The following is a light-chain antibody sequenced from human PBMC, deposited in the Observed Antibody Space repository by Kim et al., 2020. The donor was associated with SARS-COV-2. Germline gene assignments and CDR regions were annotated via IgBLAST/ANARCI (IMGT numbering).Light chain of an antibody. Sequence: ESQGQTASITCSGSKLGDKYAYWYQKKPGQSPVLVIYQHTKRPSGISQRFSGSSSGNTATLTISRAQTMDEADYYCQAWDSSTAVFGGGTQLTVL. CDR2: QHT. CDR3: QAWDSSTAV. V-gene: IGLV3-1*01. CDR1: KLGDKY. J-gene: IGLJ3*02.